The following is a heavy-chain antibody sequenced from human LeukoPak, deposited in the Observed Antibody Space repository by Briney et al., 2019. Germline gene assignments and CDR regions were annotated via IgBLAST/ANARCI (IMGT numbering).Heavy chain of an antibody. J-gene: IGHJ3*02. D-gene: IGHD3-22*01. CDR1: GFTFSSYG. CDR2: IWNDGSHK. V-gene: IGHV3-33*06. CDR3: AKDWRSFYYDSSGYYLVDAFDI. Sequence: GGSLRLSCAASGFTFSSYGMHWVRQAPGRGLEWVAVIWNDGSHKYYADSVKGRFTISRDNSKNTLYLQMNSLRAEDTAVYYCAKDWRSFYYDSSGYYLVDAFDIWGQGTMVTVSS.